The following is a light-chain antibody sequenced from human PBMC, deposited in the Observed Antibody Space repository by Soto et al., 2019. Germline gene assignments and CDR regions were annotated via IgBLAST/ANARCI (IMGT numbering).Light chain of an antibody. Sequence: EIVMTQSPATLSVSPGEIATLSFRASQSVSSNLAWYQQKPGQAPRLLIYAASNRATGIPDRFSGSGSGTDFTLTISRLEPEDFAVYYCQQSGSSPPTFGQGTKVDIK. CDR1: QSVSSN. V-gene: IGKV3-20*01. CDR3: QQSGSSPPT. CDR2: AAS. J-gene: IGKJ1*01.